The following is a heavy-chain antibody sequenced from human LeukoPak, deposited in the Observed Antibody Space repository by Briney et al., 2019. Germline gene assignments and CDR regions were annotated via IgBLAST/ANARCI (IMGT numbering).Heavy chain of an antibody. D-gene: IGHD3-10*01. Sequence: GGSLRLSCAASGFTFSSYAMHWVRQAPGKGLEWVAVISFDGSNKYYADSVKGRFTISSDISKNMLYLQMSSLRAEDTAVYHCARAGTMIRGGPDSFDIWGQGTMVTVSS. V-gene: IGHV3-30*04. CDR2: ISFDGSNK. CDR3: ARAGTMIRGGPDSFDI. CDR1: GFTFSSYA. J-gene: IGHJ3*02.